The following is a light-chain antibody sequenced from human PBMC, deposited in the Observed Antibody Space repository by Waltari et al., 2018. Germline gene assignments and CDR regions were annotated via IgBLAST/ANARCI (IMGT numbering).Light chain of an antibody. V-gene: IGLV2-23*01. J-gene: IGLJ1*01. CDR2: GAT. CDR1: STDIGNYNL. CDR3: FSFVAANSFV. Sequence: QSALTQPASVSGSPGPSTTLSCPGTSTDIGNYNLVSWYQQRPGEAPKLLMYGATKRPSGVSNRFSGSKSGKTASLTISGLQTEDEADYYCFSFVAANSFVFGPGTKVTVL.